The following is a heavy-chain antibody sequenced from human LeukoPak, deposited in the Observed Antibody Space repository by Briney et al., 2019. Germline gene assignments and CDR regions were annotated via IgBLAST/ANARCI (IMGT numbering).Heavy chain of an antibody. J-gene: IGHJ4*02. D-gene: IGHD6-19*01. V-gene: IGHV4-4*07. Sequence: KPSETLSLTCTVSGASISSYYWSWIRQPAGKGLEWIGRIYTSGSTNYNPSLNSRITMSIDTSKNQFSLKLSSVTAADTAVYYCARYSSGWSIDNGQFDHWGQGTLATVSS. CDR2: IYTSGST. CDR3: ARYSSGWSIDNGQFDH. CDR1: GASISSYY.